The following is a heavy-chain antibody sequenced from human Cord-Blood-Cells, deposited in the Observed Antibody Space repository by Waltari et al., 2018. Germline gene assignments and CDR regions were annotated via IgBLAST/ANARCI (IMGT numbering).Heavy chain of an antibody. V-gene: IGHV4-34*01. CDR3: ARGPSSDY. CDR1: GGSFSGYY. Sequence: QVQLQQWGAGLLKPSETLSLTCAVYGGSFSGYYWSWIRQPPGKGLGWIGEINHSGSTNYNPSLKSRVTISVDTSKNQFSLKLSSVTAADTAVYYCARGPSSDYWGQGTLVTVSS. J-gene: IGHJ4*02. CDR2: INHSGST.